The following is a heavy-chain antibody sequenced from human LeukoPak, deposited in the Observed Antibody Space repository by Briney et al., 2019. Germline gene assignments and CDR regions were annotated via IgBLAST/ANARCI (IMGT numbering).Heavy chain of an antibody. V-gene: IGHV3-23*05. D-gene: IGHD4-23*01. Sequence: GGSLRLSCAASGFTFSSYAMSWVRQAPGKGLEWVLGIDGSGDNTYYADSVKGRFTISRDNSKDTLTLQMNSLRVEDTAVYFCAKADSYGGNSQLFDFWGQGTLVTVSS. J-gene: IGHJ4*02. CDR1: GFTFSSYA. CDR2: IDGSGDNT. CDR3: AKADSYGGNSQLFDF.